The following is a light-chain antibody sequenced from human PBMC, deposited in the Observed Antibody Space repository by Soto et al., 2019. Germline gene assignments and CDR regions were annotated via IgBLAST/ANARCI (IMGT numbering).Light chain of an antibody. J-gene: IGLJ1*01. CDR3: ASWYDSLSGYV. CDR1: TSNILRNY. Sequence: QSVLTQPPSASGNPGQRLTISCSGSTSNILRNYVYWYRQLPGTAPRLLISMNDQRPSGVPDRFSGSKSGTSASLAISGLRSEDEADYYCASWYDSLSGYVFGTGTKLTVL. CDR2: MND. V-gene: IGLV1-47*01.